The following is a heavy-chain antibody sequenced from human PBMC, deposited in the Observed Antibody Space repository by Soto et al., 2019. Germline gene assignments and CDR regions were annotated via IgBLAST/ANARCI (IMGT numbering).Heavy chain of an antibody. CDR3: ARGVGSSPPRY. J-gene: IGHJ4*02. CDR2: IYDSGSP. Sequence: QVQLQESGPGQVKPSETLSLKCTISGGSISVYYWSWIRQPPGQALEWIGYIYDSGSPYYNPSLCRRVIISADTSKNQISLELTSATAADTAVYYCARGVGSSPPRYWGRGTLVTVSS. CDR1: GGSISVYY. D-gene: IGHD1-26*01. V-gene: IGHV4-59*01.